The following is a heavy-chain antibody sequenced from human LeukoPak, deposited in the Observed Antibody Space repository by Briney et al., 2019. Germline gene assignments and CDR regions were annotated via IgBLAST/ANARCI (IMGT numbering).Heavy chain of an antibody. Sequence: SETLSLTCTVSGGSISSYYWSWIRQPPGKGLEWIGYIYTSGSTNYNPSLKSRVTISVDTPKNQFSLKLSSVTAADTAVYYCARLGYYYYMDVWGKGTTVTVSS. CDR2: IYTSGST. CDR1: GGSISSYY. V-gene: IGHV4-4*09. J-gene: IGHJ6*03. CDR3: ARLGYYYYMDV.